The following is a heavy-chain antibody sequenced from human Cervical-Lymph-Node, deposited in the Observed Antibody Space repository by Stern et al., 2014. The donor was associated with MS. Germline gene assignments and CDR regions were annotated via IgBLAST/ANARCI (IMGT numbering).Heavy chain of an antibody. Sequence: EVQLVESGGGLVKPGGSLRLSCAASGFTFSSYSMNWVRQAPGKGLEWVSSISSSSSYIYYADSVKGRFTIARDNAKNSLYLQMNSLRAEDTAVYYCARDLEQHFFDYWGQVTLVTVSS. V-gene: IGHV3-21*01. CDR3: ARDLEQHFFDY. J-gene: IGHJ4*02. CDR1: GFTFSSYS. D-gene: IGHD6-13*01. CDR2: ISSSSSYI.